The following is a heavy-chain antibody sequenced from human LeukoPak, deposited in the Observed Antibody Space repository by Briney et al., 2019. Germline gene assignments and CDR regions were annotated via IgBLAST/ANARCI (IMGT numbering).Heavy chain of an antibody. Sequence: PSETLSLTCTVSGGSIRGYYWSWIRQPPGKGLEWIGYIYYSGSTNYNPSLKSRVTISVDTSKNQFSLKLSAVTAADTAVYYCARHAAETYVWGSYRYPHDDAFDIWGQGTMVTVSS. CDR2: IYYSGST. CDR3: ARHAAETYVWGSYRYPHDDAFDI. CDR1: GGSIRGYY. J-gene: IGHJ3*02. D-gene: IGHD3-16*02. V-gene: IGHV4-59*08.